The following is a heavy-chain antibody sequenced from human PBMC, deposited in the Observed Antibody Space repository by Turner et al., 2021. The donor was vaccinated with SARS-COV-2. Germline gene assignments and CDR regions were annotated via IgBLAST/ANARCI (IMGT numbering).Heavy chain of an antibody. Sequence: EVQLVESGGGLVKPGRSLRLSCAASGFTFSSYTMYWVRQAPGKGLEWVSSISSSSSYIYYADSVKGRFTISRDNAKNSLYLQMNSLRAEDTAVYYCARGTYYYDSVYSGTNWFDPWGQGTLVTVSS. D-gene: IGHD3-22*01. CDR1: GFTFSSYT. J-gene: IGHJ5*02. CDR3: ARGTYYYDSVYSGTNWFDP. V-gene: IGHV3-21*01. CDR2: ISSSSSYI.